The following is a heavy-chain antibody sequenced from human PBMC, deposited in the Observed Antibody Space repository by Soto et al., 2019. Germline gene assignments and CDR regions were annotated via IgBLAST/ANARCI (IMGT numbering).Heavy chain of an antibody. D-gene: IGHD3-22*01. CDR1: GGSISRSHW. J-gene: IGHJ3*01. CDR2: IYHSGST. V-gene: IGHV4-4*03. Sequence: LPGTTSLTCYDSGGSISRSHWWGWFRPSPLHGLEWIGEIYHSGSTNYNPSRKSRISISVDKSKNQFSLKMTSVTAADTAVYYCARRLTHNYDSGGRLNDGFDVWGQGTMVTVSS. CDR3: ARRLTHNYDSGGRLNDGFDV.